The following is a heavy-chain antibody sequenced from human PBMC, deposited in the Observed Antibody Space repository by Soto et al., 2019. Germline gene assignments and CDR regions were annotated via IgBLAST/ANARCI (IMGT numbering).Heavy chain of an antibody. Sequence: GGSLRLSCAASGFTFSNAWMSWVRQAPGKGLEWVGRIKSKTDGGKTDYAAPVKGRFTISRDDSKNTLYLQMNSLKTEDTAVYYCTTDSKGATDAFDIWGQGTLVTFSS. CDR1: GFTFSNAW. D-gene: IGHD1-26*01. J-gene: IGHJ3*02. CDR3: TTDSKGATDAFDI. CDR2: IKSKTDGGKT. V-gene: IGHV3-15*01.